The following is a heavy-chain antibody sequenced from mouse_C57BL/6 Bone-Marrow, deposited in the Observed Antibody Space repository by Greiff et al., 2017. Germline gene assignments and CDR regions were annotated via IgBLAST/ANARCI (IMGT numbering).Heavy chain of an antibody. V-gene: IGHV2-5*01. J-gene: IGHJ4*01. CDR3: AKRFHYYAMDY. CDR1: GFSLTSYG. Sequence: VKVVESGPGLVQPSQSLSITCTVSGFSLTSYGVHWVRQSPGKGLEWLGVIWRGGSTDYNAAFMSRLSITKDNSKSQVFFKMNSLQADDTAIYYCAKRFHYYAMDYWGQGTSVTVSS. CDR2: IWRGGST.